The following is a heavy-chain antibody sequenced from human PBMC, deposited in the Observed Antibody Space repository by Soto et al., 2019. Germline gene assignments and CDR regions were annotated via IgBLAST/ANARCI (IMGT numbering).Heavy chain of an antibody. J-gene: IGHJ4*02. D-gene: IGHD5-18*01. CDR2: IIPVFGTG. CDR3: ARVGGPGGYTYGLDY. CDR1: GGTFSSYA. V-gene: IGHV1-69*06. Sequence: QVQLVQSGAEVKKPGSSVKVSCKASGGTFSSYAISWVRQAPGQGLEWMGGIIPVFGTGIYAQKFQGRVTIPEDKSTNTAYMELSSLRSEDTAVYFCARVGGPGGYTYGLDYWGQGTLVTVSS.